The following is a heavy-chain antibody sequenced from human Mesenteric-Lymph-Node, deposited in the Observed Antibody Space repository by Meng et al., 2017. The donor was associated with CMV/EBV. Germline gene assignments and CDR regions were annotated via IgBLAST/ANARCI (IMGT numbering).Heavy chain of an antibody. CDR3: ARAARVRGLVITPDNWFDP. J-gene: IGHJ5*02. CDR1: FTGYY. Sequence: FTGYYMHWVRQAPGQGLEWMGRINPNSGGTNYAQKFQGRVTMTRDTSISTAYMELSSLRSEDTAVYFCARAARVRGLVITPDNWFDPWGQGTLVTVSS. CDR2: INPNSGGT. D-gene: IGHD3-10*01. V-gene: IGHV1-2*06.